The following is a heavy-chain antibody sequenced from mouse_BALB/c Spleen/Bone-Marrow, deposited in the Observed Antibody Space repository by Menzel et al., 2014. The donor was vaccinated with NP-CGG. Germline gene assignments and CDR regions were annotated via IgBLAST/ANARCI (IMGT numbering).Heavy chain of an antibody. CDR2: IYPGSGNT. V-gene: IGHV1-77*01. CDR1: GYTFXDYY. CDR3: AKGGYGSSYVRYYAMDY. J-gene: IGHJ4*01. Sequence: QVQLQQSGAELARPGASVKLSCKASGYTFXDYYINWVKQRTGQGLEWIGEIYPGSGNTYYSEKFKGKATLTADKSSSTAYMQLSSLTSEDSAVYFCAKGGYGSSYVRYYAMDYWGQGTSVTVSS. D-gene: IGHD1-1*01.